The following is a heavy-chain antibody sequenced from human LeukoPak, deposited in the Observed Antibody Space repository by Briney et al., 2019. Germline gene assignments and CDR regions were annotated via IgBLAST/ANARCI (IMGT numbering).Heavy chain of an antibody. CDR3: ARDRKYYYHMDV. CDR1: GGSISSGTYY. CDR2: IYHSGST. D-gene: IGHD1-14*01. V-gene: IGHV4-39*07. J-gene: IGHJ6*03. Sequence: SETLSLTCTVSGGSISSGTYYWAWIRQPPGKGLEWTGTIYHSGSTYYNPSLKSRVTISVDTSKNQFSLNLTSLTAADTAVYYCARDRKYYYHMDVWGKGTTVTVSS.